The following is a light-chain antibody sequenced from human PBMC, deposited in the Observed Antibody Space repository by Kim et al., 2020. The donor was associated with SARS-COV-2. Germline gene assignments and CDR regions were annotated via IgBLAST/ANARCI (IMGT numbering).Light chain of an antibody. Sequence: PGQTTSITCSGDKLGDKYACWYQQKPGQSPVLVIYQDSKRPSGIPERFSGSNSGNTATLTISGTQAMDEADYYCQAWDSSTASYVFGTGTKVTVL. J-gene: IGLJ1*01. V-gene: IGLV3-1*01. CDR2: QDS. CDR1: KLGDKY. CDR3: QAWDSSTASYV.